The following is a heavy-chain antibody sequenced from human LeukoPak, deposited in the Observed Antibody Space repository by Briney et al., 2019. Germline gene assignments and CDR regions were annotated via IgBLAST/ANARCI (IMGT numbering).Heavy chain of an antibody. CDR2: ISSSGSTI. D-gene: IGHD3-10*02. J-gene: IGHJ6*04. Sequence: GGTLRLSCAASGFTFSTYGMSWVREAPGKGRGWVSYISSSGSTIYYADSVKGRFTISRDNAKNSLYLQMNSLRAEDTAVYYCAELGITMIGGVWGKGTTVTISS. V-gene: IGHV3-48*04. CDR3: AELGITMIGGV. CDR1: GFTFSTYG.